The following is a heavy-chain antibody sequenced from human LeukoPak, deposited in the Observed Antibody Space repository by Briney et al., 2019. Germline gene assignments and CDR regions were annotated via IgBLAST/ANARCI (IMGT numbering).Heavy chain of an antibody. D-gene: IGHD3-22*01. J-gene: IGHJ4*02. V-gene: IGHV3-66*01. Sequence: GGSLRLSCAASGFTVNSNYMSWVRQAPGKGLEWVSVIYSGGSTYYADSVKGRFTISRDNSKNTLYLQMNSLRAEDTAVYYCARETDDYYDSSGQFDYWGQGTLVTVSS. CDR2: IYSGGST. CDR3: ARETDDYYDSSGQFDY. CDR1: GFTVNSNY.